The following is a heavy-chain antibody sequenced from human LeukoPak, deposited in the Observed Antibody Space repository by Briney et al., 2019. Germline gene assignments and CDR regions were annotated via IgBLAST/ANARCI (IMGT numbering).Heavy chain of an antibody. CDR2: IYTSGST. V-gene: IGHV4-4*07. CDR1: GGSISSYY. Sequence: SETLSLTCTVSGGSISSYYWSWIRQPAGKGLEWIGRIYTSGSTNYNPSLKSRVTMSVDTSKNQFSLKLSSVTAADTAVYYCARGPHMTTVTTGYYYGMDVWGRGTTVTVSS. CDR3: ARGPHMTTVTTGYYYGMDV. J-gene: IGHJ6*02. D-gene: IGHD4-17*01.